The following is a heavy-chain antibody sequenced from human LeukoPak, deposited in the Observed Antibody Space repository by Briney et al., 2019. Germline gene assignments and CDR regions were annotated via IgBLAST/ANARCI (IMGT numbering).Heavy chain of an antibody. CDR1: GGSISSYY. V-gene: IGHV4-4*07. J-gene: IGHJ4*02. Sequence: SETLSLTCTVSGGSISSYYWSWIRQPAGKGLEWIGRIYTSGGTNYHPSLKSRVTMSVDTSKNQFSLKLSSVTAADTAVYYCARDRFRELPRGFDYWGQGALVTVSS. CDR2: IYTSGGT. D-gene: IGHD1-26*01. CDR3: ARDRFRELPRGFDY.